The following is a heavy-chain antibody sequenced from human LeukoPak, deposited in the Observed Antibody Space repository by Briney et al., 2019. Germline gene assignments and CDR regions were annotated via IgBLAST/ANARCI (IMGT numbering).Heavy chain of an antibody. Sequence: GGSLRLSCAASGFTFDGYGMSWVRQAPGKGLEWVSGINWNGGSTGYADSVKGRFTISRDNAKNSLYLQMNSLRAEDTALYYCARGKGIRCSSTSCYIVDWFDPWGQGTLVTVSS. J-gene: IGHJ5*02. V-gene: IGHV3-20*04. CDR2: INWNGGST. CDR1: GFTFDGYG. D-gene: IGHD2-2*02. CDR3: ARGKGIRCSSTSCYIVDWFDP.